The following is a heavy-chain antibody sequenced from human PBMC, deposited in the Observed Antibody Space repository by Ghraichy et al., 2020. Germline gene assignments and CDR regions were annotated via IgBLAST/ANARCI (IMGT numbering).Heavy chain of an antibody. Sequence: GGSLRLSCAASGFTFSDYAMHWVRQAPGKGLEWVAVISYDGSNKYYADSVKGRFTISRDNSKNTLYLQMNSLRAEDTALYYCARGSYTGYEWGFDYGGQGTLVAVSS. CDR1: GFTFSDYA. D-gene: IGHD5-12*01. V-gene: IGHV3-30*04. CDR3: ARGSYTGYEWGFDY. J-gene: IGHJ4*02. CDR2: ISYDGSNK.